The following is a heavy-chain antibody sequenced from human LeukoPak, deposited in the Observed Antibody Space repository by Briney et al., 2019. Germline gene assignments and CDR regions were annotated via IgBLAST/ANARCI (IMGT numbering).Heavy chain of an antibody. Sequence: PGGSLRLSCAASGFTFSSYEMNWVRQAPGKGLEGVSYISSSGSTIYYADSVKGRFTISRDNSKNSLFLHMNNVRAEDTAVYYCARAAGGNLGYYYYMDVWGKGTTVTISS. CDR3: ARAAGGNLGYYYYMDV. CDR1: GFTFSSYE. V-gene: IGHV3-48*03. J-gene: IGHJ6*03. D-gene: IGHD6-13*01. CDR2: ISSSGSTI.